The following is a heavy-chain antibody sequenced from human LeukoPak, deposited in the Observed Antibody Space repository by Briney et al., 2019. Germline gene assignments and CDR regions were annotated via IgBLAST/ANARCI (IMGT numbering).Heavy chain of an antibody. Sequence: SEILSLTCTVCGGSISSSSYYWGWIRQPPGKGLEWIGSIYYSGSTYYNPSLKSRVTISVDTSKNQFSLKLSSVTAADTAVYYCARRLAVAAPGYFDYWGQGTLVTVSS. D-gene: IGHD6-19*01. V-gene: IGHV4-39*01. CDR2: IYYSGST. CDR1: GGSISSSSYY. J-gene: IGHJ4*02. CDR3: ARRLAVAAPGYFDY.